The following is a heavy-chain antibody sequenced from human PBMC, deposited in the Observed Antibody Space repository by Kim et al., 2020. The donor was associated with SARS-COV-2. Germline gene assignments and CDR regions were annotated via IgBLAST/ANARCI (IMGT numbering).Heavy chain of an antibody. Sequence: GGSLRLSCAASGFTFSSYGMHWVRQAPGKGLEWVAVIWYDGSNKYYADSVKGRFTISRDNSKNTLYLQMNSLRAEDTAVYYCAKDQGLRYDYYGIDVWGQGTTVTVSS. V-gene: IGHV3-33*06. J-gene: IGHJ6*02. CDR2: IWYDGSNK. CDR1: GFTFSSYG. CDR3: AKDQGLRYDYYGIDV.